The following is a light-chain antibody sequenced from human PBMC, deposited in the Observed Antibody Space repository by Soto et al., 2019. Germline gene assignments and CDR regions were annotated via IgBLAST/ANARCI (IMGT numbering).Light chain of an antibody. CDR1: QNIRNL. V-gene: IGKV1-5*01. J-gene: IGKJ5*01. CDR2: AAS. CDR3: QQYNTYAT. Sequence: DIQLTQSPSTLSAAVGGSVTITCRGSQNIRNLLAWHQQQPWKATKPLIYAASTLKTGAPSRFSGSGSASEFHSTITRLQPDDSATYFCQQYNTYATFGQGTRLEIK.